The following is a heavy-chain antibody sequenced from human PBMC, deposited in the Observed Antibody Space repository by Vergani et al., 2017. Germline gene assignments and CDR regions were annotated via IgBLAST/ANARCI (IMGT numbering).Heavy chain of an antibody. Sequence: QVQLQESGPGLVKPSQTLSLTCAVYGGSFSGYYWSWIRQPPGKGLEWIGEINHSGSTNYNPSLKSRVTISVDTSKNQFSLKLSSVTAADTAVYYCARKGGIAARTTRFDPWGQGTLVTVSS. CDR3: ARKGGIAARTTRFDP. J-gene: IGHJ5*02. V-gene: IGHV4-34*09. CDR2: INHSGST. D-gene: IGHD6-6*01. CDR1: GGSFSGYY.